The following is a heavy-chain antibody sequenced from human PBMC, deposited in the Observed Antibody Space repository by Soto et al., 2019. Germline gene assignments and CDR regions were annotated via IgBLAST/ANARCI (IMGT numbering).Heavy chain of an antibody. J-gene: IGHJ6*02. D-gene: IGHD3-10*01. Sequence: GASVKVSCKASGGTFSSYAISWVRQAPGQGLEWMGGIIPIFGTANYAQKFQGRVTITADESTSTAYMELSSLRSEDTAVYYCARYCSGSFNSDYYYYGMDVWGQATTVTVSS. V-gene: IGHV1-69*13. CDR3: ARYCSGSFNSDYYYYGMDV. CDR2: IIPIFGTA. CDR1: GGTFSSYA.